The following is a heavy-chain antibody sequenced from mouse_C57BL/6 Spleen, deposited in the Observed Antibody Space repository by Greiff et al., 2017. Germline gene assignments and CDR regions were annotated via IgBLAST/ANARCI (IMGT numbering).Heavy chain of an antibody. Sequence: EVKLMESGGGLVQPGGSMKLSCAASGFTFSDAWMDWVRQSPEKGLEWVAEIRNKANNHATYYAGSVKGRFTVSRDDSKSSVYLQMNSLRAEDTGNYYCTTWSNYVRVAYWGQGTLVTVSA. CDR3: TTWSNYVRVAY. J-gene: IGHJ3*01. D-gene: IGHD2-5*01. V-gene: IGHV6-6*01. CDR2: IRNKANNHAT. CDR1: GFTFSDAW.